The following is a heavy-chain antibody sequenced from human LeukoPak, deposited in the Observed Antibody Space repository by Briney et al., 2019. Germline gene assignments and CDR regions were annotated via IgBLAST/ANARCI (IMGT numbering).Heavy chain of an antibody. CDR1: GFTFSSYA. CDR3: AKRWYYGSGYGMDV. J-gene: IGHJ6*02. Sequence: GGSLRLSCAASGFTFSSYAMSWVRQAPGKGLEWVSAISGSGGSTYHADSVKGRFTISRDNSKNTLYLQMNSLRAEDTAVYYCAKRWYYGSGYGMDVWGQGTTVTVSS. CDR2: ISGSGGST. D-gene: IGHD3-10*01. V-gene: IGHV3-23*01.